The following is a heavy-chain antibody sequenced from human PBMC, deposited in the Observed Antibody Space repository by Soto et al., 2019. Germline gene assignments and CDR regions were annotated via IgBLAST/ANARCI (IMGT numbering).Heavy chain of an antibody. V-gene: IGHV1-46*01. Sequence: ASVKVSCQASGYTFPSCYMHWVRQAPGQGLEWMGIINPSGGSTSYAQKFQGRVTMTRDTSTSTVYMELSSLRSEDTAVYYCARDARSSYSSGWYYFDYWGQGTLVTVSS. J-gene: IGHJ4*02. CDR2: INPSGGST. CDR1: GYTFPSCY. CDR3: ARDARSSYSSGWYYFDY. D-gene: IGHD6-19*01.